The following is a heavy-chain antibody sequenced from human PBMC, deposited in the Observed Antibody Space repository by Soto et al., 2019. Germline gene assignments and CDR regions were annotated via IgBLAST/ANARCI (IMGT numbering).Heavy chain of an antibody. D-gene: IGHD2-15*01. CDR1: GFTFSNYA. CDR2: ISRSGGGT. V-gene: IGHV3-23*01. Sequence: EMQLLESGGGLVQPGGSLRLSCAASGFTFSNYAMTWVRQAPGTGLEWVSTISRSGGGTYYADSVKGRFTISRDNFRNTLYLQMNSLRAEDTAVYYCAKDRGGTYPPRDLDYWGQGTLVTVSS. J-gene: IGHJ4*02. CDR3: AKDRGGTYPPRDLDY.